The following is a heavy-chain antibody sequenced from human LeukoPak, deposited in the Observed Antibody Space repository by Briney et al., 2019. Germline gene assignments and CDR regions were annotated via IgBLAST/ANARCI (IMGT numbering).Heavy chain of an antibody. J-gene: IGHJ4*02. CDR3: ARYYFGSDYFSN. CDR1: GGSISGYY. Sequence: SETLSLTCTVSGGSISGYYWSWIRQPAGKGPEWIGRIYTSGSTKYNPSLKGRVTMSLDTSKNQFSLKLSSVTAADTAVYYCARYYFGSDYFSNWGQATLVTVSS. CDR2: IYTSGST. V-gene: IGHV4-4*07. D-gene: IGHD2/OR15-2a*01.